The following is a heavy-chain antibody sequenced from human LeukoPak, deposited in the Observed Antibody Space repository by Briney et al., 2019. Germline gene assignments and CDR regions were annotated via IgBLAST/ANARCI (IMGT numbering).Heavy chain of an antibody. J-gene: IGHJ6*02. D-gene: IGHD5-12*01. CDR1: GFTFSSYG. Sequence: GGSLRLSCAASGFTFSSYGMHWVRQVPGKGLEWVAVISYDGSNKYYADSVKGRFTISRDNSKNTLYLQMNSLRAEDTAVYYCAKAFPRRGYSGYGYYYGMDVWGQGTTVTVSS. V-gene: IGHV3-30*18. CDR2: ISYDGSNK. CDR3: AKAFPRRGYSGYGYYYGMDV.